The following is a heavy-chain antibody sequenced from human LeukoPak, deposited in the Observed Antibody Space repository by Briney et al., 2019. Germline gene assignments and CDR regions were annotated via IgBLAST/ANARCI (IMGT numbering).Heavy chain of an antibody. D-gene: IGHD3-22*01. V-gene: IGHV3-49*03. Sequence: PGRSLRLSCTASGFTFGDYAMSWFRQAPGKGLEWVGFIRSKGYGGTTEYAASVKDRFTISRDDSKSIAYLQMNSLKTEDTAVYYCTREGYYDSSGYTDYWGQGTLVTVSS. CDR2: IRSKGYGGTT. CDR1: GFTFGDYA. CDR3: TREGYYDSSGYTDY. J-gene: IGHJ4*02.